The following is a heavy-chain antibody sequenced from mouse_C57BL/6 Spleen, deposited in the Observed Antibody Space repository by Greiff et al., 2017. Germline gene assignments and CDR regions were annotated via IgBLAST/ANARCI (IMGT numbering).Heavy chain of an antibody. CDR2: ISSGGST. V-gene: IGHV2-5*01. Sequence: QVQLQQSGPGLVQPSQSLSITCTASGFALTSYGVHWVRQSPGKGLEWLGVISSGGSTDYNAASMSRLSITKANYKSQVFFKMHRLQADDNAIYYVAKKSYSNYEWYFDVWGTGTTVTVSS. J-gene: IGHJ1*03. CDR3: AKKSYSNYEWYFDV. CDR1: GFALTSYG. D-gene: IGHD2-5*01.